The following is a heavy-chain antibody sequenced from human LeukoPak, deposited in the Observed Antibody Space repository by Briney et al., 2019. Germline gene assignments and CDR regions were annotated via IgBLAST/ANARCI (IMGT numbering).Heavy chain of an antibody. CDR1: GVTFSSYG. CDR2: ISNDENNK. J-gene: IGHJ3*01. CDR3: ARDGFYGSGPLDF. Sequence: GGSLRLSCAASGVTFSSYGMHWVRQAPGKGLEWVAVISNDENNKYYADSVKGRFTISRDNSKNTLYLQMNSLRAEDTAVYYCARDGFYGSGPLDFWGQGTMVIVSS. V-gene: IGHV3-30*03. D-gene: IGHD3-10*01.